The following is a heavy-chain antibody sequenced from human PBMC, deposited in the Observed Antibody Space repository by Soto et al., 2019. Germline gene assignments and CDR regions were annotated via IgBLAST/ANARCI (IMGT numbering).Heavy chain of an antibody. CDR3: AHKGPEDWPLDY. CDR1: GYTFTNFG. D-gene: IGHD3-9*01. Sequence: QVHLVQSGAEVKKPGASVKVSCTASGYTFTNFGISWVRQAPGQGLEWMGWISAYNGNTNYAQKFQGRVTMTTDTSTSTAYMELRSLRSDDTAVYYCAHKGPEDWPLDYWGQGTLVTVSS. J-gene: IGHJ4*02. CDR2: ISAYNGNT. V-gene: IGHV1-18*01.